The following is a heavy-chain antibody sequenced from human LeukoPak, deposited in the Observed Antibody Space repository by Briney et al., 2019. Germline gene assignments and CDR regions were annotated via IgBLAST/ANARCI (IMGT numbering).Heavy chain of an antibody. CDR2: IYYSGST. J-gene: IGHJ4*02. V-gene: IGHV4-39*01. D-gene: IGHD3-9*01. CDR1: GGSISSSSYY. CDR3: ARHHPPYYDILTGYYAPYYFDY. Sequence: SETLSLTCTVSGGSISSSSYYWGWIRQPPGKGLEWIGSIYYSGSTYYNPSLKSRVTISVDTSKNQFSLKLSSVTAADTAVYYCARHHPPYYDILTGYYAPYYFDYWGQGTLVTVSS.